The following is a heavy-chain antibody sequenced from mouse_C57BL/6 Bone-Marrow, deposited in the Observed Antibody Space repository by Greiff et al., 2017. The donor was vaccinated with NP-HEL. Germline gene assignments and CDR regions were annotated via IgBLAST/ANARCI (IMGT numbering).Heavy chain of an antibody. CDR3: TRDCFYAMDY. CDR2: IDPETGGT. Sequence: QVQLQQSGAELVRPGASVTLSCKASGYTFTDYEMHWVKQTPVHGLEWIGAIDPETGGTAYNPKFKGKAILTADKSSSTAYMELRSLTSEDSAVYYCTRDCFYAMDYWGQGTSVTVSS. CDR1: GYTFTDYE. V-gene: IGHV1-15*01. J-gene: IGHJ4*01.